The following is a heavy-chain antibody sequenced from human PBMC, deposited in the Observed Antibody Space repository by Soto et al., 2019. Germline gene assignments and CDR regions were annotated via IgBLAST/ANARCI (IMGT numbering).Heavy chain of an antibody. Sequence: QVQLVESGGGVVQPGRSLRLSCAASGFPFTPYGMHWFREGPGKGLEWVAVISYDGSNKYYADSVKGRFTISRDNSKNTLYLQMNSLRPEDKALYYCVGGQYYFDYRGQGTLVTVSS. CDR1: GFPFTPYG. D-gene: IGHD3-10*01. J-gene: IGHJ4*02. CDR2: ISYDGSNK. CDR3: VGGQYYFDY. V-gene: IGHV3-30*03.